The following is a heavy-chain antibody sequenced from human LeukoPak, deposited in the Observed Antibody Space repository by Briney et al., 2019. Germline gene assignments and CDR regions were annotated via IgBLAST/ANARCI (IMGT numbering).Heavy chain of an antibody. CDR2: IRYDGSNK. D-gene: IGHD1-7*01. J-gene: IGHJ6*03. V-gene: IGHV3-30*02. Sequence: GGSLRLSCAASGFTFSSYGMHWVRQAPGKGLEWVAFIRYDGSNKYYADSVKGRFTISRDNSQNTLYLQMNSLRAEDTAVYYCAKAMELRGDYYYYYMDVWGKGTTVTVSS. CDR3: AKAMELRGDYYYYYMDV. CDR1: GFTFSSYG.